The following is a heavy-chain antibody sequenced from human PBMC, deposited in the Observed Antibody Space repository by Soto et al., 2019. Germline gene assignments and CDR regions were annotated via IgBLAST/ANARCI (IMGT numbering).Heavy chain of an antibody. CDR1: GGSVKSSSFY. CDR2: TYAGGST. Sequence: SETLSLTCIVSGGSVKSSSFYWAWIRQPPGKGLEWIGTTYAGGSTYNNPSLKSRVTISVDTSKNEFSLKLNSVTAADTAIYYCARRGLGTRTGLKYFDLWGQGTLVTVSS. V-gene: IGHV4-39*01. J-gene: IGHJ4*02. D-gene: IGHD3-16*01. CDR3: ARRGLGTRTGLKYFDL.